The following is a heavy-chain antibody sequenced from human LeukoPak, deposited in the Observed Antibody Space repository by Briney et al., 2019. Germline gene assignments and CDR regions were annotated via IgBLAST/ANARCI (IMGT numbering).Heavy chain of an antibody. CDR3: ASRACSSTSCYYY. D-gene: IGHD2-2*01. CDR2: NTDGSST. J-gene: IGHJ4*02. Sequence: NTDGSSTDYADSVKGRFTISRDNAKNTLYLQMNSLRAEDTAVYYCASRACSSTSCYYYWGREPWSPSPQ. V-gene: IGHV3-74*01.